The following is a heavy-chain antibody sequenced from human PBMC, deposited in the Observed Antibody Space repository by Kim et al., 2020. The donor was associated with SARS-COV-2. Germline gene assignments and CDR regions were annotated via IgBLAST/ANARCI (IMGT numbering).Heavy chain of an antibody. J-gene: IGHJ4*02. CDR3: ARVSDSSRWYPFDY. Sequence: YARNFQGKVTMTTGTSTNAAYMELTSLRSDDTAVYYCARVSDSSRWYPFDYWGQGTLVTVSS. D-gene: IGHD6-13*01. V-gene: IGHV1-18*01.